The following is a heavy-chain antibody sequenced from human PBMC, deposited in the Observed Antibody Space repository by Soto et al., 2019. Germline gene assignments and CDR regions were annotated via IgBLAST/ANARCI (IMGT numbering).Heavy chain of an antibody. V-gene: IGHV1-2*04. CDR2: INPNSGGT. J-gene: IGHJ4*02. CDR3: ARGDVGGGYSGYDSVSPFDY. CDR1: GYTFTGYY. Sequence: GVSVKVSCKASGYTFTGYYMHWVRQAPGQGLEWMGWINPNSGGTNYAQKFQGWVTMTRDTSISTAYMELSRLRSDDTAVYYCARGDVGGGYSGYDSVSPFDYWGQGTLVTVSS. D-gene: IGHD5-12*01.